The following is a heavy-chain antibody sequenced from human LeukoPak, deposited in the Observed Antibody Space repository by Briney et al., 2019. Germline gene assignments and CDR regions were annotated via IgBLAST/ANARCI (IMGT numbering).Heavy chain of an antibody. CDR3: AKDKGSYYGSGSPPLFAY. Sequence: GGSLRLSCAASGFTVSSNYMSWVRQAPGKGLEWVSGISWNSGSIGYADSVKGRFTISRDNAKNSLYLQMNSLRAEDTALYYCAKDKGSYYGSGSPPLFAYWGQGTLVTVSS. J-gene: IGHJ4*02. CDR1: GFTVSSNY. V-gene: IGHV3-9*01. D-gene: IGHD3-10*01. CDR2: ISWNSGSI.